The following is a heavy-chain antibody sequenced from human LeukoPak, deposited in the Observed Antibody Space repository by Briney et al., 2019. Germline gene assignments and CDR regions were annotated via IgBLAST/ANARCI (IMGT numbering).Heavy chain of an antibody. CDR2: IYYSGST. J-gene: IGHJ4*02. V-gene: IGHV4-39*07. CDR3: ASLVFVAAAPFSY. CDR1: GGSISSSSYY. Sequence: SETLSLTCTVSGGSISSSSYYWGWIRQPPGKGLEWIGSIYYSGSTYYNPSLKSRVTISVDTSKNQFSLKLSSVTAADTAVYYCASLVFVAAAPFSYWGQGTLVTVSS. D-gene: IGHD6-13*01.